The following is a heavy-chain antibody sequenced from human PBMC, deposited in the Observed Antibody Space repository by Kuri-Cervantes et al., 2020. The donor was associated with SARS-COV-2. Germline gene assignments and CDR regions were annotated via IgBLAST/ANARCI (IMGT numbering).Heavy chain of an antibody. CDR3: AKDAGDGYSFGDYSHGMDA. D-gene: IGHD5-24*01. CDR1: GFSFSGHF. Sequence: AGSLTLSCAVYGFSFSGHFIHWVRHAPGKGLVWVSRINPDGSYTNNADSVKGRFTKSRDNAKNSLYLQMNSLTEEDTALYFCAKDAGDGYSFGDYSHGMDAWGRGTTVTVSS. CDR2: INPDGSYT. J-gene: IGHJ6*02. V-gene: IGHV3-74*01.